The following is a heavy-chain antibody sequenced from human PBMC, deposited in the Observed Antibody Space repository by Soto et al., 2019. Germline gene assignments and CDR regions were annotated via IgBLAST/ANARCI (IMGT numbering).Heavy chain of an antibody. Sequence: GGSLRLSCAASGFTVSSNYMSWVRQAPGKGLEWVSVIYSGGSTYYADSVKGRFTISRDNSKNTLYLQMNSLRAEDTAVYYCARGHPLLYSSSPFHYYYGMDVWGQGTTVTVSS. CDR2: IYSGGST. CDR1: GFTVSSNY. J-gene: IGHJ6*02. V-gene: IGHV3-66*01. CDR3: ARGHPLLYSSSPFHYYYGMDV. D-gene: IGHD6-6*01.